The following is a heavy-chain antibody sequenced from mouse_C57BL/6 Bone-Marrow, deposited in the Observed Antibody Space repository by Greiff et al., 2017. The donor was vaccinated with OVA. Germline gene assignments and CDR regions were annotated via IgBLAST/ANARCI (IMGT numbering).Heavy chain of an antibody. CDR2: ISYDGSN. D-gene: IGHD2-10*01. CDR3: ARERAYYYDAMDY. V-gene: IGHV3-6*01. J-gene: IGHJ4*01. CDR1: GYSITSGYY. Sequence: VQLKESGPGLVKPSQSLSLTCSVTGYSITSGYYWNWIRQFPGNKLEWMGYISYDGSNNYNPSLKNRISITRDTSKNQFFLKLNSVTTEDTATYYCARERAYYYDAMDYWGQGTSVTVSS.